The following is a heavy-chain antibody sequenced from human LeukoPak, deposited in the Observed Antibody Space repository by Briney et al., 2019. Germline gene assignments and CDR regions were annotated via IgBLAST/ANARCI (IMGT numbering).Heavy chain of an antibody. CDR1: GFTFSSYA. CDR3: ANQIAKIGYCSGGSCGEFDP. CDR2: ISGSGGST. Sequence: GGSLRLSCAASGFTFSSYAMSWVRQAPGKGLEWVSAISGSGGSTYYADSVKGRFTISRDNSKNTLYLQMNSLRAEDTAVYYCANQIAKIGYCSGGSCGEFDPWGQGTLVTVSS. D-gene: IGHD2-15*01. J-gene: IGHJ5*02. V-gene: IGHV3-23*01.